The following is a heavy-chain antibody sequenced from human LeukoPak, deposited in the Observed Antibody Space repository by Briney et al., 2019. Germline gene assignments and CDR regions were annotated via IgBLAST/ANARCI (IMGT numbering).Heavy chain of an antibody. CDR2: INLNSGGT. CDR3: ARGGCSGGICYSSWLDP. CDR1: GYTFTDYY. D-gene: IGHD2-15*01. Sequence: ASVKVSCKASGYTFTDYYMHWVRQAPGQGLEWMGWINLNSGGTNYAQHFQGRVTMTRDTSISTANMELRSLRPDDTAVYYCARGGCSGGICYSSWLDPWGQGTLVTVSS. J-gene: IGHJ5*02. V-gene: IGHV1-2*02.